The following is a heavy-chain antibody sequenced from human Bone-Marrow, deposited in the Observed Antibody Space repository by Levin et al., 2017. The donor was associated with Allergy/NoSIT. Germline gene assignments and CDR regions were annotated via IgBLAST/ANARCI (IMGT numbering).Heavy chain of an antibody. CDR1: GGTFSSYA. J-gene: IGHJ6*03. V-gene: IGHV1-69*06. D-gene: IGHD3-10*01. Sequence: SVKVSCKASGGTFSSYAISWVRQAPGQGLEWMGGIIPIFGTANYAQKFQGRVTITADKSTSTAYMELSSLRSEDTAVYYCARDHYYGSGRGGYYYYMDVWGKGTTVTVSS. CDR3: ARDHYYGSGRGGYYYYMDV. CDR2: IIPIFGTA.